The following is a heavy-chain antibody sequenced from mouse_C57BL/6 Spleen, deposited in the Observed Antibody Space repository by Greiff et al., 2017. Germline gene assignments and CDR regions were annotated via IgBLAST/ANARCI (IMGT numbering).Heavy chain of an antibody. J-gene: IGHJ1*03. V-gene: IGHV1-81*01. CDR2: IYPRSGNT. D-gene: IGHD1-1*01. CDR1: GYTFTSSG. Sequence: LVESGAELARPGASVKLSCKASGYTFTSSGISWVKQRTGQGLEWIGEIYPRSGNTYYNEKFKGKATLTADKSSSTAYMELRSLTSEDSAVYFCASPRDGSNPGYFDVWGTGATVTVSS. CDR3: ASPRDGSNPGYFDV.